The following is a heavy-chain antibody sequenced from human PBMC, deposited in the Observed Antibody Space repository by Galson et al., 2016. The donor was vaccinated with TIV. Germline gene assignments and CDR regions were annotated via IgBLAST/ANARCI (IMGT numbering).Heavy chain of an antibody. CDR3: ARDAVTYPSYYHLYGMDV. Sequence: SVKVSCKGSGGPFRSYAISWVRQAPGQGLEWMGGIIGVFAAVTYAQKFQGRVTITADESTSTVYMEVSSLRSEDTAVYYCARDAVTYPSYYHLYGMDVWGQGTTVTVSS. CDR2: IIGVFAAV. V-gene: IGHV1-69*13. J-gene: IGHJ6*02. CDR1: GGPFRSYA. D-gene: IGHD2-21*02.